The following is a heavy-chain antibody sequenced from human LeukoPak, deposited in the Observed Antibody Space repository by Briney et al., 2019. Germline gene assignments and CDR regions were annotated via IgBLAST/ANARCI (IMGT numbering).Heavy chain of an antibody. CDR2: ISVSGGST. Sequence: GGTLRLSCAASGFTFSSYGMNWVRQAPGQGLEWVSSISVSGGSTYYAHSVKGRFTISRDNSKNTLYLQMNSLRAEDTAVYYCATQQWLVSDFDYWGQGTLVTVSS. CDR1: GFTFSSYG. V-gene: IGHV3-23*01. D-gene: IGHD6-19*01. CDR3: ATQQWLVSDFDY. J-gene: IGHJ4*02.